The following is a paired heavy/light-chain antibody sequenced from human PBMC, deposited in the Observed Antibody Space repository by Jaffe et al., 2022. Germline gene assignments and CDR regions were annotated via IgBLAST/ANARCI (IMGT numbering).Light chain of an antibody. CDR1: QDISNT. J-gene: IGKJ4*01. V-gene: IGKV1-13*02. CDR3: QQFSSFPS. Sequence: AIQLTQSPSSLSASVGDRVTITCRSSQDISNTLAWYNQKPGKPPQLLMYDASTLESGVPSRFSGSGYGTDFTLTISGLQPEDFATYYCQQFSSFPSFGGGTRVEIK. CDR2: DAS.
Heavy chain of an antibody. V-gene: IGHV2-5*02. CDR2: IYWDNDK. CDR3: AHVNNWYVNY. CDR1: GFSFSTAEVG. Sequence: QITLKESGPTLVKPSQTLTLTCSFSGFSFSTAEVGVAWIRQSPGKVLEWVAIIYWDNDKRYRPSLKSRLTITKDNSKNQVVLSMTNMDPGDTATYFCAHVNNWYVNYWGQGTPVTVSS. D-gene: IGHD6-13*01. J-gene: IGHJ4*02.